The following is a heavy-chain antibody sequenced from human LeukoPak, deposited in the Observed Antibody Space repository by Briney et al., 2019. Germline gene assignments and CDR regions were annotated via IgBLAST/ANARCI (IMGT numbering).Heavy chain of an antibody. CDR2: INPNSGGT. V-gene: IGHV1-2*02. Sequence: GASVKVSCKASGYTFTSYAINWVRQATGQGLEWMGWINPNSGGTNYAQKFQGRVTMTRDTSISTGYMELSRLRSDDTAVYYCVRGKQGPRLEPAYNWFDPWGQGTLVTVPS. J-gene: IGHJ5*02. D-gene: IGHD1-1*01. CDR3: VRGKQGPRLEPAYNWFDP. CDR1: GYTFTSYA.